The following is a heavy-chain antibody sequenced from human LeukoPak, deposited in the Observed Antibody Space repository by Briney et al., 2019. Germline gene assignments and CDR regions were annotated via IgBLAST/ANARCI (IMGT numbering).Heavy chain of an antibody. V-gene: IGHV3-7*01. CDR3: ARAGSFWHYVY. J-gene: IGHJ4*02. CDR2: IKQDGSEK. Sequence: GGSLRLSCAASGFTFSGFWMSWVRQTPGKGLEWVANIKQDGSEKYCVDSVKGRFTISRDNAKNSLSLQMNGLRVEDTAVYYCARAGSFWHYVYWGQGTLVTVSS. CDR1: GFTFSGFW. D-gene: IGHD1-7*01.